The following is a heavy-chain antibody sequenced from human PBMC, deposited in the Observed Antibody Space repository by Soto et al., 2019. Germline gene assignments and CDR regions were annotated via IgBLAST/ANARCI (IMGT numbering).Heavy chain of an antibody. CDR3: VRGPTSGWNA. J-gene: IGHJ5*02. V-gene: IGHV4-4*02. Sequence: SETLSLTCAVSGSSISNNNWWSWVRQSPGKGLEWIGEIHHSGSTNYNPSLKSRVTISVDKSKNQFSLNLGSVTAADTAVYYCVRGPTSGWNAWGQGTLVTVSS. CDR1: GSSISNNNW. D-gene: IGHD6-19*01. CDR2: IHHSGST.